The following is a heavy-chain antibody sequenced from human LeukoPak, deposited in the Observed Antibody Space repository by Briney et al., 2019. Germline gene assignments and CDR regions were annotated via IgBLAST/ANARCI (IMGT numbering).Heavy chain of an antibody. CDR1: GGTFSSYA. Sequence: GASVTVSCKASGGTFSSYAISWVRQAPGQGLEWMGGIIPIFGTANYAQKFQGRVTITADESTSTAYMELSSLRSEDTAVYYCAGYRGSLDSSGYYPLTHFDYWGQGTLVTVSS. CDR2: IIPIFGTA. V-gene: IGHV1-69*13. CDR3: AGYRGSLDSSGYYPLTHFDY. J-gene: IGHJ4*02. D-gene: IGHD3-22*01.